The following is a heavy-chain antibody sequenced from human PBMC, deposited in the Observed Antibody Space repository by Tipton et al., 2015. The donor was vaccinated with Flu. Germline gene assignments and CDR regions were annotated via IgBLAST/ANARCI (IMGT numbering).Heavy chain of an antibody. CDR3: AKSLSSSITITEHY. J-gene: IGHJ4*02. V-gene: IGHV3-30*18. CDR1: GFTFSSYG. CDR2: ISYDGSNK. Sequence: RSLRLSCAASGFTFSSYGMHWARQAPGKGLEWVAVISYDGSNKYYADSVKGRFTISRDNSKNTLYLQMNSLRAEDTAVYYCAKSLSSSITITEHYWGQGTLVTVSS. D-gene: IGHD6-13*01.